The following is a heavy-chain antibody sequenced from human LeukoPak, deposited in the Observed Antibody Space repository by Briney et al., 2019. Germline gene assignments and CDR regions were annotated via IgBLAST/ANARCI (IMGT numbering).Heavy chain of an antibody. CDR1: GFTFSSYA. V-gene: IGHV3-30-3*01. CDR3: AASLPNIVVVPATKGPFGY. J-gene: IGHJ4*02. Sequence: PGGSLRLSCAASGFTFSSYAMHWVRQAPGKGLEWVAVISYDGSNKYYADSVKGRFTIPRDNSKNTLYLQMNSLRAEDTAVYYCAASLPNIVVVPATKGPFGYWGQGTLVTVSS. CDR2: ISYDGSNK. D-gene: IGHD2-2*01.